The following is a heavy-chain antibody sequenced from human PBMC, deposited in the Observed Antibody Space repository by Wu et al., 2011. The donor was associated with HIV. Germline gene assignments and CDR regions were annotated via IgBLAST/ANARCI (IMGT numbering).Heavy chain of an antibody. Sequence: QVQLLQSGAEVKRPGSSVKVSCKTSGGTFNNYAISWVRQAPGQGLEWMGGIIPIFGTANYAQKFQGRVTITTDESTSTAYMELSSLRSEDTAIYYCARDLGGDEDYWGQGTLVTVSS. J-gene: IGHJ4*02. D-gene: IGHD2-21*01. CDR1: GGTFNNYA. CDR3: ARDLGGDEDY. V-gene: IGHV1-69*05. CDR2: IIPIFGTA.